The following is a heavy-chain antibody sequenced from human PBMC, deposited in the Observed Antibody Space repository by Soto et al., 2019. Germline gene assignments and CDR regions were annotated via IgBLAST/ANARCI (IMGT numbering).Heavy chain of an antibody. J-gene: IGHJ4*02. Sequence: GGSLRLSCAASGFTFSSYWMSWVRQAPGKGLEWVANINGGGSDTYYVDPVKGRFTISRDNSKNTLYLQMNSLRAEDTAVYYCSLNYGVPGYWGQGTLVTVSS. CDR2: INGGGSDT. CDR1: GFTFSSYW. V-gene: IGHV3-7*03. CDR3: SLNYGVPGY. D-gene: IGHD4-17*01.